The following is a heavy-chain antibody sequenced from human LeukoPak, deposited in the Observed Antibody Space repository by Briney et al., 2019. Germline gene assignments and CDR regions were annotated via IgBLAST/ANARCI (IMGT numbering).Heavy chain of an antibody. CDR2: ISSSGSTI. V-gene: IGHV3-48*03. J-gene: IGHJ6*03. D-gene: IGHD3-16*01. CDR1: GFTFSSYE. Sequence: PGGSLRLSCAASGFTFSSYEMNWVRQAPGKGLEWVSYISSSGSTIYYADSVKGRFTISRDNAENSLYLQMNSLRAEDTAVYYCARDARLGEVKYYMDVWGKGTTVTVSS. CDR3: ARDARLGEVKYYMDV.